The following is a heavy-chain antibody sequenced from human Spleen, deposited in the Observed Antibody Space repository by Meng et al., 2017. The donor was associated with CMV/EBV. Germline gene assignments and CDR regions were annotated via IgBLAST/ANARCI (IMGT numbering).Heavy chain of an antibody. CDR1: GDSISISSYY. D-gene: IGHD1-26*01. V-gene: IGHV4-61*01. CDR3: AKDRGSGTTYAEFDY. Sequence: SETLSLTCTVSGDSISISSYYWGWIRQPPGKGLEWIGYIYYSGSTNYNPSLKSRVTISVDTSKNQFSLKLSSVTAADTAVYYCAKDRGSGTTYAEFDYWGQGTLVTVSS. CDR2: IYYSGST. J-gene: IGHJ4*02.